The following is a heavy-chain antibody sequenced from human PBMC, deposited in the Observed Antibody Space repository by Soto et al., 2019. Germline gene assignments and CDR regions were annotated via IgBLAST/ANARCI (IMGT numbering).Heavy chain of an antibody. Sequence: ASVKVSCKASGYTFTIYGIIWVRQAPGQGLEWMGWISAYNGNTNYAQKLQGRVTMTTDTSTSTAYMELRSLRSDDTAVYYCARDSYSSGWYDKNDYWGQGTLVTVSS. CDR1: GYTFTIYG. J-gene: IGHJ4*02. CDR3: ARDSYSSGWYDKNDY. CDR2: ISAYNGNT. V-gene: IGHV1-18*01. D-gene: IGHD6-19*01.